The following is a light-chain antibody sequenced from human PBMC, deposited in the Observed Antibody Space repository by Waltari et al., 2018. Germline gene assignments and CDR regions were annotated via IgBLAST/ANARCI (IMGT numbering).Light chain of an antibody. Sequence: EIVLTQSPGTLSVSPGERATLSCRASQSVSSVSVAWYQQKSGQTPRLLIYGASTRASGIPDRFSGSGSGTDFTLTISSLEPEDFAVYHCQQYGTSPTFGGGTRVEIK. CDR2: GAS. CDR3: QQYGTSPT. V-gene: IGKV3-20*01. J-gene: IGKJ4*01. CDR1: QSVSSVS.